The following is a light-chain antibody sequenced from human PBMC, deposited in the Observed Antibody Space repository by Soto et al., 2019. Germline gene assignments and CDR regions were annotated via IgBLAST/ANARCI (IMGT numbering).Light chain of an antibody. V-gene: IGKV3-15*01. CDR3: QQYNNWPRT. J-gene: IGKJ1*01. Sequence: EIVLTQSPGTLSLSPGERATLSCRASQSVSNNFAWYQQKPGQAPSLLIYGASTRATGIPASFSGRGSGTEFTLTINSLQSDDFALYYCQQYNNWPRTFGQGTKVDIK. CDR2: GAS. CDR1: QSVSNN.